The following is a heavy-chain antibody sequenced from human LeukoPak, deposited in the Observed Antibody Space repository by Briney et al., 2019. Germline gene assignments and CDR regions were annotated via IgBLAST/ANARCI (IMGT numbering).Heavy chain of an antibody. J-gene: IGHJ4*02. V-gene: IGHV3-7*05. CDR3: AKGATGVAGTGYYFDY. CDR1: GFTFSSYW. Sequence: GGSLRLSCAASGFTFSSYWMSWVRQAPGKGLEWVANIQQDGSAEYYVDSVKGRFIISRDNSKNTLYLQMSSLRAEDTAVYYCAKGATGVAGTGYYFDYWGQGTLVTVSS. D-gene: IGHD6-19*01. CDR2: IQQDGSAE.